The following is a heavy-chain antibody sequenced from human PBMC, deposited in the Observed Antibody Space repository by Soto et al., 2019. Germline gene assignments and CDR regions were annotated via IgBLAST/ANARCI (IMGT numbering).Heavy chain of an antibody. CDR3: ARGREGYNFDY. CDR2: IYSGGST. V-gene: IGHV3-53*01. D-gene: IGHD5-12*01. J-gene: IGHJ4*02. CDR1: GFTVSSNY. Sequence: PGGSLRLSCAASGFTVSSNYMSWVRQAPGKGLEWVSVIYSGGSTYYADSVKGRFTISRDNSKNTLYLQMNSLRAEDTAVYYCARGREGYNFDYWGQGTLVTVSS.